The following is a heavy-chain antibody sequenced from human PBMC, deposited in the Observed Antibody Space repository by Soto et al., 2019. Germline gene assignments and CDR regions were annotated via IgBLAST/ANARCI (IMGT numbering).Heavy chain of an antibody. V-gene: IGHV3-48*02. CDR1: GFTFSSYS. J-gene: IGHJ3*02. D-gene: IGHD2-15*01. Sequence: EVQLVESGGGLVQPGGSLRLSCAASGFTFSSYSMNWVRQAPGKGLEWVSYISSSSSTIYYADSVKGRFTISRDNAKNSLYLQMNCLRDEDTAVYYCARSYDVVCAFDIWGQGTMFTVSS. CDR2: ISSSSSTI. CDR3: ARSYDVVCAFDI.